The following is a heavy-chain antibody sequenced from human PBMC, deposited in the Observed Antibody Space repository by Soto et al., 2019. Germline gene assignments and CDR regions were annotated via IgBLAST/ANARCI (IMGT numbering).Heavy chain of an antibody. V-gene: IGHV4-4*02. Sequence: QVQLQESGPGLVKPSGTLSLTCAVSGGSISNSNWWSWVRQPPGKGLGWIGDISHSGGTNYNPSLKSRVSISVDKSKNQFSLRLNSVTAADAAVYYCARLVEDYYFYGMDVWGQGTTVAVSS. D-gene: IGHD2-2*01. CDR1: GGSISNSNW. CDR3: ARLVEDYYFYGMDV. CDR2: ISHSGGT. J-gene: IGHJ6*02.